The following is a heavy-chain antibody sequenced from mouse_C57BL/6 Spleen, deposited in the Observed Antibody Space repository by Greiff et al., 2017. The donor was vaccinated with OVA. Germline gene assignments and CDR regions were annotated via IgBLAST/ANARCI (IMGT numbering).Heavy chain of an antibody. V-gene: IGHV1-80*01. CDR2: IYPGDGDT. CDR1: GYAFSSYW. J-gene: IGHJ2*01. D-gene: IGHD2-2*01. Sequence: VKLVESGAELVKPGASVKISCKASGYAFSSYWMNWVKQRPGKGLEWIGQIYPGDGDTNYNGKFKGKATLTADKSSSTAYMQLSSLTSEDSAVYFCARDGGYDPFDYWGQGTTLTVSS. CDR3: ARDGGYDPFDY.